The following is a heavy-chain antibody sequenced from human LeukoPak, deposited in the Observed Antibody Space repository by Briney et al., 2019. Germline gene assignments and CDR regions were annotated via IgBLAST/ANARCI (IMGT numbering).Heavy chain of an antibody. D-gene: IGHD3-16*01. J-gene: IGHJ4*02. CDR1: GFTFSSHW. CDR2: INNDGSVT. V-gene: IGHV3-74*01. CDR3: ARGGQGAVHY. Sequence: GGSLRLSCGASGFTFSSHWMHWVRQAPGKGLVWVSFINNDGSVTSYADSVKGRFTISRDNAKNTLYLQMNSLRAEDTAMYYCARGGQGAVHYWGPGTLVTVSS.